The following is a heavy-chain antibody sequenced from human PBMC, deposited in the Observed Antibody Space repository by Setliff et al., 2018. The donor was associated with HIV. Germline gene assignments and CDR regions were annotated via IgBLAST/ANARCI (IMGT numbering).Heavy chain of an antibody. D-gene: IGHD3-10*01. CDR3: ATFLFRDSTDPYYRPPGDFPLDYFEY. CDR2: IDPEDGET. Sequence: ASVKVSCKASGYTLSEYYMHWVQQAPGKGLEWMGRIDPEDGETLYAEKFRGRVTMTADMSTNTAYLELGSLRSEDTAVYYCATFLFRDSTDPYYRPPGDFPLDYFEYWARGTRVSVSS. J-gene: IGHJ4*02. V-gene: IGHV1-69-2*01. CDR1: GYTLSEYY.